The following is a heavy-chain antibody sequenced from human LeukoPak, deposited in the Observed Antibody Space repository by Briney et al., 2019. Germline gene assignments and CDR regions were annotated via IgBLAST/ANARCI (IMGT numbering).Heavy chain of an antibody. D-gene: IGHD6-13*01. CDR3: ARDVGAGMAAAFDL. V-gene: IGHV3-23*01. J-gene: IGHJ4*02. CDR1: GFTFSSYA. Sequence: PGGSLRLSCAASGFTFSSYAMSWVRQAPGKGLEWVSAISGSGGSTYYADSVKGRFTISRDNSKNTLYLQMNSLRAEDTAVYYCARDVGAGMAAAFDLWGQGTLVTVSS. CDR2: ISGSGGST.